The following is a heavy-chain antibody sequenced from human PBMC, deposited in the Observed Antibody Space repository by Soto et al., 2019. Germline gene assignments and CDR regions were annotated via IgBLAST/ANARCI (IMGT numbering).Heavy chain of an antibody. J-gene: IGHJ6*02. Sequence: GXSVTVPCEASGLSFPSSAVQWVRQARLQRLEGVGWVVVGSGDTNYPQNFQERLTITRDMSTGTAYMELGSLRSEDTAVYVCAAGKSSGTYLYYYYYGMDVWGQGTTVTVSS. V-gene: IGHV1-58*01. CDR2: VVVGSGDT. D-gene: IGHD1-26*01. CDR1: GLSFPSSA. CDR3: AAGKSSGTYLYYYYYGMDV.